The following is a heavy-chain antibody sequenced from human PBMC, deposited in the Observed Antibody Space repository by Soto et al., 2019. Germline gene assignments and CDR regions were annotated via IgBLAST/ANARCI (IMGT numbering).Heavy chain of an antibody. D-gene: IGHD6-13*01. CDR1: GGSISSYY. CDR3: ARGMYSSSWYWFNP. Sequence: SETLSLTCTVSGGSISSYYWSWIRQPAGKGLEWIGRIYTSGSTHYNPSLKSRVTMSVDTSKNQFSLKLSSVTAADTAVYYCARGMYSSSWYWFNPWRRGTLGTVSS. CDR2: IYTSGST. J-gene: IGHJ5*02. V-gene: IGHV4-4*07.